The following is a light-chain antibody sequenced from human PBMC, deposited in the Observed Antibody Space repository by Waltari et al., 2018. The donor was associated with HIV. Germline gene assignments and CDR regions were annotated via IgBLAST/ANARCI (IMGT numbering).Light chain of an antibody. CDR3: SSYTSSSTKV. V-gene: IGLV2-14*03. CDR2: DVS. Sequence: QFALTQASPVSWASWKSITLSFTWTSHDIYWFNYFSLYQKHPGKAPQLMIYDVSNRPSGLSNRFSGSKSGNTASLTISGLQGEDEADYYCSSYTSSSTKVFGGGTKLTVL. J-gene: IGLJ2*01. CDR1: SHDIYWFNY.